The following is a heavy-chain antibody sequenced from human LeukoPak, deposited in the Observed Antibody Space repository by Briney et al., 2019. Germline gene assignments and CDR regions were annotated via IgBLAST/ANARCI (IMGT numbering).Heavy chain of an antibody. CDR2: ISYDGSDK. Sequence: PGRSLRLSCAASGFTFSSYAMHWVRQAPGKGLEWVALISYDGSDKYYADSVKGRFTISRDNSKNTLYLQMNSLRVEDTAVYYCARSSATRVLNFDYWGQRTLVTV. D-gene: IGHD1-1*01. CDR1: GFTFSSYA. J-gene: IGHJ4*02. CDR3: ARSSATRVLNFDY. V-gene: IGHV3-30*01.